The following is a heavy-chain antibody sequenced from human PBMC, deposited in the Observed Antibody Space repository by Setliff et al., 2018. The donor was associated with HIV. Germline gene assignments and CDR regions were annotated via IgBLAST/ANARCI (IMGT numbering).Heavy chain of an antibody. CDR1: GGSISSGNYY. D-gene: IGHD4-4*01. V-gene: IGHV4-61*02. CDR2: IYTSGRT. J-gene: IGHJ3*02. CDR3: ARDGETTVMGDAFDI. Sequence: PSETLSLTCTVSGGSISSGNYYWSWIRQPAGKGLEWIGRIYTSGRTKYNPSLKSRVTISVDTSKNQFSLKLSSVTAADTAVYYCARDGETTVMGDAFDIWGHGTMVTVSS.